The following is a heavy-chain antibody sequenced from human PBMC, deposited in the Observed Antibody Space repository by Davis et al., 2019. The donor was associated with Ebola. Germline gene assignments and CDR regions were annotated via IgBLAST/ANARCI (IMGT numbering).Heavy chain of an antibody. J-gene: IGHJ4*02. CDR3: ARLRIGSLWYYFDY. CDR1: GGSFSGYY. Sequence: MPGGSLRLSCAVYGGSFSGYYWSWIRQPPGKGLEWIGEINHSGSTNYNPSLKSRVTISVDTSKNQFSLKLSSVTAADTAVYYCARLRIGSLWYYFDYWGQGTLVTVSS. CDR2: INHSGST. D-gene: IGHD2-15*01. V-gene: IGHV4-34*01.